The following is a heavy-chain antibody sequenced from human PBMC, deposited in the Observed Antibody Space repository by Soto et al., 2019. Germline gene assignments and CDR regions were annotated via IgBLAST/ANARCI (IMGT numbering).Heavy chain of an antibody. CDR3: ARSIVVVPAAMSFNWFDP. CDR1: GGSISSGDYY. D-gene: IGHD2-2*01. Sequence: SETLSLTCTVSGGSISSGDYYWSWIRQPPGKGLEWIGYIYYSGSTYYNPSLKSRVTISVDTSKNQFSLKLSSVTAADTAVYYCARSIVVVPAAMSFNWFDPWGQGTLVTVSS. V-gene: IGHV4-30-4*01. J-gene: IGHJ5*02. CDR2: IYYSGST.